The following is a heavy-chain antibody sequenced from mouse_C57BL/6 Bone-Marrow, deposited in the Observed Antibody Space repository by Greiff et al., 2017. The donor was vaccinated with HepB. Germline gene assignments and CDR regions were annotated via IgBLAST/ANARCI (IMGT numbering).Heavy chain of an antibody. V-gene: IGHV1-55*01. Sequence: VQLQQPGAELVKPGASVKMSCKASGYTFTSYWITWVKQRPGQGLEWIGDIYPGSGSTNYNEKFKSKATLTVDTSSSTAYMQLSSLTSEDSAVYDCARWNTTVYYFDYWGQGTTLTVSS. CDR3: ARWNTTVYYFDY. J-gene: IGHJ2*01. CDR2: IYPGSGST. CDR1: GYTFTSYW. D-gene: IGHD1-1*01.